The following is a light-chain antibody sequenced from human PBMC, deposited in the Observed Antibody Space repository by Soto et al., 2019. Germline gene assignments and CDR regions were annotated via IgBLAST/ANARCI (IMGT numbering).Light chain of an antibody. CDR3: LQRSAWPWT. CDR1: QSITGY. CDR2: DSS. Sequence: EIVLTQSPATLSLSPGERATLSCRASQSITGYLAWYQQKSGQAPRLLIYDSSNRATGIPARFSGSGSGTDFTLTIRSLEPEDFAVYYCLQRSAWPWTFGQGTKVEI. J-gene: IGKJ1*01. V-gene: IGKV3-11*01.